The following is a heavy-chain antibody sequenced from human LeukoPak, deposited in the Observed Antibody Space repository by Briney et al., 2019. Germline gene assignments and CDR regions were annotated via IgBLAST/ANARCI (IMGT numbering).Heavy chain of an antibody. V-gene: IGHV1-18*01. CDR1: GYTFTSYG. J-gene: IGHJ4*02. D-gene: IGHD2-2*01. Sequence: GASVKVSCKASGYTFTSYGISWVRQATGQGLEWMGWMNAYNGNTNYAQKLQGRVTMTTDTSTSTAYMELRSLRSDHTAVYYCARDTRVVQPLTHGYWGQGTLVTVSS. CDR2: MNAYNGNT. CDR3: ARDTRVVQPLTHGY.